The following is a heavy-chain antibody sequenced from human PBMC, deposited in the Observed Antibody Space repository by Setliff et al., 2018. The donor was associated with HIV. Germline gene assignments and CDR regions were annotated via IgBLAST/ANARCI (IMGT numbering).Heavy chain of an antibody. CDR1: GGSFSGHY. J-gene: IGHJ4*02. CDR2: INDFRST. V-gene: IGHV4-34*01. CDR3: ARDRALRFSRSPSFYYFDS. D-gene: IGHD3-3*02. Sequence: SETLSLTCGVYGGSFSGHYWSWIRQPPGKGLEWIGEINDFRSTNYNPSLKTRVTISVDTSKKQFSLRLSSVTAADTAVNYCARDRALRFSRSPSFYYFDSWGQGALVTVSS.